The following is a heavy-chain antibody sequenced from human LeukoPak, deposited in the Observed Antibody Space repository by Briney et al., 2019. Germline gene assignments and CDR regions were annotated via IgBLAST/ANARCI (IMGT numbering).Heavy chain of an antibody. CDR3: ARSGIPNYDFWSGPFDY. V-gene: IGHV1-69*05. CDR2: IIPIFVTA. Sequence: SVKVSCKASGGTFSSYAISWVRQAPGQGLEWMGRIIPIFVTANYAQKFQGRVTITTDESTSTAYMELSSLRSEDTAVYYCARSGIPNYDFWSGPFDYWGQGTLVTVSS. D-gene: IGHD3-3*01. J-gene: IGHJ4*02. CDR1: GGTFSSYA.